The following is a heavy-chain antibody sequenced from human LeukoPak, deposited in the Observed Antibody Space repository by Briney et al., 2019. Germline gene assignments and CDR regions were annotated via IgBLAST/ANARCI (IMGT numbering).Heavy chain of an antibody. D-gene: IGHD2-2*01. J-gene: IGHJ4*02. V-gene: IGHV4-61*02. CDR1: GGSISSGSYY. Sequence: SETLSLTCTVSGGSISSGSYYWSWIRQPAGKGLEWIGRIYTSGSTNYNPSLTSRVTMSVDTSKNQFSLNVTSVTAADTAVYYCARDKCNSTTCPKYFDYWGQGILVTVSS. CDR2: IYTSGST. CDR3: ARDKCNSTTCPKYFDY.